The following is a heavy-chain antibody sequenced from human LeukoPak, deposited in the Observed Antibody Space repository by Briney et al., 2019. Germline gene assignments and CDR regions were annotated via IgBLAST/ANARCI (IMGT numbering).Heavy chain of an antibody. D-gene: IGHD3-16*01. J-gene: IGHJ4*02. CDR1: GGSTSSYY. CDR2: IYYSGST. CDR3: ARDPLGGLGLWDY. V-gene: IGHV4-59*01. Sequence: PSETLSLTCTVSGGSTSSYYWSWIRQPPGKGLEWIGYIYYSGSTNYNPSLKSRVTISVDTSKNQFSLKLSSVTAADTAVYCCARDPLGGLGLWDYWGQGTLVTVSS.